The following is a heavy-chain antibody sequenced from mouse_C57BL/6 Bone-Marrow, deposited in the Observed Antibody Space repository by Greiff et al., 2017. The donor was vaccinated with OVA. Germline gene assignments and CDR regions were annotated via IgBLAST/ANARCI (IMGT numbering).Heavy chain of an antibody. CDR2: IYPGSGST. D-gene: IGHD1-1*01. Sequence: VQLQQPGAELVKPGASVKMSCKASGYTFTSYWITWVKQRPGQGLEWIGDIYPGSGSTNYNEKFKSKATLTVDTSSSTAYMQLSSLTSEDSAVYYCASDYYGSSYEDYYAMDYWGQGTSVTVSS. CDR3: ASDYYGSSYEDYYAMDY. V-gene: IGHV1-55*01. J-gene: IGHJ4*01. CDR1: GYTFTSYW.